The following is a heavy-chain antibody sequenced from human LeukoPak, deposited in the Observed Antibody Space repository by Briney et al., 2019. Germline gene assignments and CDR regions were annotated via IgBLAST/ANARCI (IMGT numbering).Heavy chain of an antibody. CDR3: ARLASSSWYHGYYYYYMDV. CDR2: ISAYNGNT. Sequence: ASVKVSCKASGYTFTRYCISWVRRAPGQGREWVGWISAYNGNTNYAQKLQGRVTMTTDTSTSTAYMELRSLRSDDTAVYYCARLASSSWYHGYYYYYMDVWGKGTTVTVSS. J-gene: IGHJ6*03. V-gene: IGHV1-18*01. CDR1: GYTFTRYC. D-gene: IGHD6-13*01.